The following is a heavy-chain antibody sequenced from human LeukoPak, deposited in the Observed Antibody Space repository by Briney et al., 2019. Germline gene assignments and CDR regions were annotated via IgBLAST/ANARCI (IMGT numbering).Heavy chain of an antibody. J-gene: IGHJ3*02. CDR2: ISYIGNT. CDR1: GGSFSSHY. D-gene: IGHD4-17*01. V-gene: IGHV4-59*11. Sequence: SETLSLTCTVSGGSFSSHYWSWIRQPPGKGLEWIGYISYIGNTNYNPSLKSRVTISVDTSKNQFSLKLSSVTAADAAVYFCARDPTTVTKGLDIWGQGTMVTVSS. CDR3: ARDPTTVTKGLDI.